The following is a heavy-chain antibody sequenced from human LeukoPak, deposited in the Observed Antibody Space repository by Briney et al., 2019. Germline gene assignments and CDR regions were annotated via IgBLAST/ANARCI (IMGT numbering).Heavy chain of an antibody. Sequence: SVKVSCKASGGTFSSYTISWVRQAPGQGLEWMGRIIPILGIANYAQKFQGRVTVTADKSTSTAYMELSSLGSEDTAVYYCANSGDFYDSSYYFDYWGQGTLVTVSS. CDR2: IIPILGIA. J-gene: IGHJ4*02. CDR1: GGTFSSYT. V-gene: IGHV1-69*02. CDR3: ANSGDFYDSSYYFDY. D-gene: IGHD3-22*01.